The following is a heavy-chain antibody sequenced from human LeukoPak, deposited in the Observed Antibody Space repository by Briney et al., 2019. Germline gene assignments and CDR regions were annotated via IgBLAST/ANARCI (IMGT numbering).Heavy chain of an antibody. V-gene: IGHV3-33*08. D-gene: IGHD6-19*01. Sequence: GGSLRLPCAASGFTFSSYAMSWVRQAPGKGLEWVAVIWYDGNNKYYADSVKGRFTISRDNSKNTLYLQMNSLRAEDTAVYYCARDGYSSNNHIDYWGQGTLVTVSS. J-gene: IGHJ4*02. CDR1: GFTFSSYA. CDR2: IWYDGNNK. CDR3: ARDGYSSNNHIDY.